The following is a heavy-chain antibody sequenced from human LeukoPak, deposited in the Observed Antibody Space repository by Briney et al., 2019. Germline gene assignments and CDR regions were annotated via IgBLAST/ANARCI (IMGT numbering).Heavy chain of an antibody. CDR1: GFTFSSYS. D-gene: IGHD1-26*01. Sequence: PGGSLRLSCAASGFTFSSYSMNWVRQAPGKGLEWVSFISSSGSYNYADSLKGRFTISRDNARNSLFLQMNSLRAGDTAVYYCATGGVGATSPLFIDYWGQGTLVTVSS. V-gene: IGHV3-21*01. J-gene: IGHJ4*02. CDR3: ATGGVGATSPLFIDY. CDR2: ISSSGSY.